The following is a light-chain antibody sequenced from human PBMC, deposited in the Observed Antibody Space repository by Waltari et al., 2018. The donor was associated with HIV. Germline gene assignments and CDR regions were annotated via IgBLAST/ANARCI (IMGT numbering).Light chain of an antibody. CDR1: SGNIATIF. V-gene: IGLV6-57*02. Sequence: NFILTQPHSVSESPGKPVTISCTGGSGNIATIFGQWYQLGQGSVPITIIYENNPRPSGVPVRFSGSIDSSSNSASLTSSGLRSEYDADYYCLTYDDSGVVFCRGTNLTVL. J-gene: IGLJ2*01. CDR2: ENN. CDR3: LTYDDSGVV.